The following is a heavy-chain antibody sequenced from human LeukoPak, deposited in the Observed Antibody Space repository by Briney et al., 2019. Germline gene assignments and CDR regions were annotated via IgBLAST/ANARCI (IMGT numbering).Heavy chain of an antibody. CDR2: IYYSGST. D-gene: IGHD3-3*01. CDR1: GGSISSSSYY. V-gene: IGHV4-39*01. CDR3: ARQGSYYDFWSGSLQGFNWFDP. Sequence: PETLSLTCTVSGGSISSSSYYWGWIRQPPGKGLEWIGSIYYSGSTYYNPSLKSRVTISVDTSKNQFSLKLSSVTAADTAVYYCARQGSYYDFWSGSLQGFNWFDPWGQGTLVTVSS. J-gene: IGHJ5*02.